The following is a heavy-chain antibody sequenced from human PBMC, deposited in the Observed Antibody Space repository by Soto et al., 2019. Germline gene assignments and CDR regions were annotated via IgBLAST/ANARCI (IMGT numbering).Heavy chain of an antibody. D-gene: IGHD2-2*02. CDR2: ISAYSSPI. CDR3: VRGGRGYTRDDVFDI. V-gene: IGHV3-21*06. J-gene: IGHJ3*02. CDR1: GFTFSSYS. Sequence: EVQLVESGGGLVKPGWSLRLSCVDSGFTFSSYSMNWVRQAPGKGLEWVSSISAYSSPIFYADSVKGRFTISRDNAKNSLYLQMNSLRAGDTAVYYCVRGGRGYTRDDVFDIWGQGTMVTVSS.